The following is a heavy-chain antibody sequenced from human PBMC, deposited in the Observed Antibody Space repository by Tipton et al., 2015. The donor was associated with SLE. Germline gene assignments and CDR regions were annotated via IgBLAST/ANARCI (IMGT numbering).Heavy chain of an antibody. CDR1: GGSISSGGYS. J-gene: IGHJ5*02. Sequence: TLSLTCAVSGGSISSGGYSWSWIRQPPGKGLEWIGYIYHSGSTYYNPSLKSRVTISVDTSKNQFSLKLSSVTAADTAVYYCARGGGVVIKEGDWFDPWGQGTLVTVSS. V-gene: IGHV4-30-2*01. CDR3: ARGGGVVIKEGDWFDP. D-gene: IGHD3-3*01. CDR2: IYHSGST.